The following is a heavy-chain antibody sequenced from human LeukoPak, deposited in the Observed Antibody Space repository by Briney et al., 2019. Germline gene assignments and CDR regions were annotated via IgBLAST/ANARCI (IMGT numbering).Heavy chain of an antibody. J-gene: IGHJ4*02. CDR1: GFTFSSYG. CDR2: IRYDGSNK. CDR3: AKSGGLYSPYYFDY. Sequence: GGSLRLSCAASGFTFSSYGMHWVRQAPGKGLEWVAFIRYDGSNKYYADSVKGRFTISRDNSKNTLYLQMNSLRAEDTAVYYCAKSGGLYSPYYFDYWGQGTLVTVSS. V-gene: IGHV3-30*02. D-gene: IGHD2-8*01.